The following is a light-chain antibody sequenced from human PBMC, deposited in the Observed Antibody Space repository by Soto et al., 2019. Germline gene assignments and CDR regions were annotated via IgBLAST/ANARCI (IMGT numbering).Light chain of an antibody. Sequence: DIQMTQSPSTLSASVGDRVTITCRASQSIGNYLAWYQQKPGKAPRVLIYEASSLESGVPSRFSGSGSGTEFTLTIGSLQPDDFATYFCLQYNTYSPWTFGQGTKVEIK. CDR3: LQYNTYSPWT. J-gene: IGKJ1*01. V-gene: IGKV1-5*03. CDR2: EAS. CDR1: QSIGNY.